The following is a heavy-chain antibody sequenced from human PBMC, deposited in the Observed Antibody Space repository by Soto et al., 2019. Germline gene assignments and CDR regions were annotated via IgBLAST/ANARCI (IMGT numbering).Heavy chain of an antibody. CDR3: AGDRSGTLRELSLGGDFDY. Sequence: QVQLVQSGAEVKKPGASVKVSCKASGYTFTSYGISWVRQAPGQGLEWMGWISAYNGNTKYAQKLQGRVTMTTDTSTSTAHMERRSLRSDDTGVYYCAGDRSGTLRELSLGGDFDYWGRGTLVTDSS. CDR1: GYTFTSYG. V-gene: IGHV1-18*01. D-gene: IGHD3-16*02. J-gene: IGHJ4*02. CDR2: ISAYNGNT.